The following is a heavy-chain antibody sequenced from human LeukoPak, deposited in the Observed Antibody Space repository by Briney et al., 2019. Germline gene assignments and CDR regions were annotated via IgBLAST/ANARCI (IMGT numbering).Heavy chain of an antibody. J-gene: IGHJ3*02. CDR3: ARGPRDIVVVLAAINDAFDI. V-gene: IGHV3-48*04. CDR2: ISSSSSTI. Sequence: PGGSLRLSCAASGFTFSSYSMNWVRQAPGKGLEWVSYISSSSSTIYYADSVKGRFTISRDNAKNSLYLQMNSLRAEDTAVYYCARGPRDIVVVLAAINDAFDIWGQGTMVTVSS. CDR1: GFTFSSYS. D-gene: IGHD2-2*01.